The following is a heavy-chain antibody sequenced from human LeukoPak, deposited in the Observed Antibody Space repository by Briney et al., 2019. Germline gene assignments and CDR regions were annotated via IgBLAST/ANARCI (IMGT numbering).Heavy chain of an antibody. CDR1: GFTFSSYS. J-gene: IGHJ4*02. Sequence: GGSLRLSCAASGFTFSSYSMNWVRQAPGKGLEWVSYISSSSSTIYYADSVKGRFTISRDNAKNSLYLQMNSLRAEDTAVYYCAMAITYYYDSSGYPFDYWGQGTLVTVSS. D-gene: IGHD3-22*01. CDR3: AMAITYYYDSSGYPFDY. CDR2: ISSSSSTI. V-gene: IGHV3-48*01.